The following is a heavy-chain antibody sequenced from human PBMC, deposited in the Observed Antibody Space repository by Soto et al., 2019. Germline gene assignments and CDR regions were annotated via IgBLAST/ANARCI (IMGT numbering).Heavy chain of an antibody. V-gene: IGHV5-51*03. D-gene: IGHD1-26*01. J-gene: IGHJ3*02. CDR3: ARRREDVYYDYAFDI. CDR1: GYSFTSYW. Sequence: EVPLVQSGAEVKKPGESLKISCKGPGYSFTSYWIGWVRQMPGKGLEWMGIIYPGDSDTRYSPSFQGEITISADKSISTAYLKWISMKASVTAMYYCARRREDVYYDYAFDIWGKGTMVTVSS. CDR2: IYPGDSDT.